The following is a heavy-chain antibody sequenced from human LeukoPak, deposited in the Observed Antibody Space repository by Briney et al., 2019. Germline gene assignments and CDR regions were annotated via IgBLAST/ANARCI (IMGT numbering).Heavy chain of an antibody. V-gene: IGHV4-39*01. CDR3: ARRTSSSGAFDY. CDR2: IYYSGST. CDR1: GGSINSSSYY. Sequence: SETLSLTCTVSGGSINSSSYYWGWIRQPPGKGLEWIGSIYYSGSTYYNPSLKSRVTISVGTSKIQFSLKLSSVTAADTAVYYCARRTSSSGAFDYWGQGTLVTVSS. J-gene: IGHJ4*02. D-gene: IGHD6-6*01.